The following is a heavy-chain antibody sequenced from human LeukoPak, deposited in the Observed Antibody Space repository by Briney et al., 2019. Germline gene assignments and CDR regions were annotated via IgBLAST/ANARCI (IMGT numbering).Heavy chain of an antibody. D-gene: IGHD3-9*01. CDR3: ARRNYDILTGYPPTRSYGMDV. Sequence: GGSLRLSCAASGFTFSSYGMHWVRQAPGKALEWVAVIWYDGSNKYYADSVKGRFTISRDNSKNTLYLQMNSLRAEDTAVYYCARRNYDILTGYPPTRSYGMDVWGKGTTVTVSS. CDR2: IWYDGSNK. V-gene: IGHV3-33*01. J-gene: IGHJ6*04. CDR1: GFTFSSYG.